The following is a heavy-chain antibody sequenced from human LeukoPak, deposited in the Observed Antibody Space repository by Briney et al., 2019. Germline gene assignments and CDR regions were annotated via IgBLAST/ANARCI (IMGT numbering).Heavy chain of an antibody. CDR1: GGTFSSYG. Sequence: GASVKVSFTASGGTFSSYGISWVRQAPGQGLEWMGGIIPIFGTANYAQKFQGRVTITADESTSTAYMELSSLRSEDTAVYYCARSEGYSSSWYPTDPWGQGTLVTVSS. D-gene: IGHD6-13*01. V-gene: IGHV1-69*01. CDR2: IIPIFGTA. J-gene: IGHJ5*02. CDR3: ARSEGYSSSWYPTDP.